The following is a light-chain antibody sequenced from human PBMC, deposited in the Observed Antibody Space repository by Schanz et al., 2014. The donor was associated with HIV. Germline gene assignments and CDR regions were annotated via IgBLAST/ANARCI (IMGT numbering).Light chain of an antibody. J-gene: IGLJ3*02. V-gene: IGLV1-44*01. CDR3: VAWDDSLNGWV. CDR1: SSNFRSNA. CDR2: NTY. Sequence: QSVLTQPPSASGTPGQRVTISCSGSSSNFRSNAVNWYQQLPGTAPKLVIYNTYHRPSGVPDRFSGSDSGASASLAISGLQSEDEADYHCVAWDDSLNGWVFGGGTKLTVL.